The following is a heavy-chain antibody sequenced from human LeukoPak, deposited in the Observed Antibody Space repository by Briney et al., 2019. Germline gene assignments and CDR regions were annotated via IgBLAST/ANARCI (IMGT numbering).Heavy chain of an antibody. J-gene: IGHJ4*02. CDR1: GGSISSYY. CDR3: ARLSSEYSSSWLDS. CDR2: IYDSGDT. Sequence: SEILSLTCTVSGGSISSYYWSWIRQPPGQGLEWIVYIYDSGDTNYNPSFKSRVTISVDTSKNQFSLKLTSVTAADTATYYCARLSSEYSSSWLDSWGQGALVTVSS. D-gene: IGHD6-13*01. V-gene: IGHV4-59*08.